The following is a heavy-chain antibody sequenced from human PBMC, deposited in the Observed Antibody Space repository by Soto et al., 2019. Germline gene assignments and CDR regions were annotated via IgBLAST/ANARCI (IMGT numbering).Heavy chain of an antibody. CDR2: IYHSGST. CDR1: GGSISSGGYY. J-gene: IGHJ6*02. V-gene: IGHV4-31*03. CDR3: ARDGSGYESYYYSGMDV. D-gene: IGHD5-12*01. Sequence: QVQLQESGPGLVKPSQTLSLTCTVSGGSISSGGYYWSWIRQHPGKGLEWIGYIYHSGSTSYNPSLKSRVTISVDTSKNQFSLKLRSVTAADTAVYYCARDGSGYESYYYSGMDVWGQGTTVTVSS.